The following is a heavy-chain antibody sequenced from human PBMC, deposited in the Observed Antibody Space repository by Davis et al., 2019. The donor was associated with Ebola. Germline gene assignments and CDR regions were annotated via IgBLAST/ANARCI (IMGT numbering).Heavy chain of an antibody. Sequence: PGGSLRLSCTVSGGSISSHYWSWIRQPPGKGLEWIGYIYYSGSTNYNPSLKSRVTISVDTSKNQFSLKLSSVTAADTAVYYCASSPRSYDFWSGYYYHYGMDVWGQGTTVTVSS. D-gene: IGHD3-3*01. J-gene: IGHJ6*02. CDR3: ASSPRSYDFWSGYYYHYGMDV. CDR2: IYYSGST. V-gene: IGHV4-59*11. CDR1: GGSISSHY.